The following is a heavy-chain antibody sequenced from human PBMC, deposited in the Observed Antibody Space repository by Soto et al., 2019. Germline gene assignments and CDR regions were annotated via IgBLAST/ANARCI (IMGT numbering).Heavy chain of an antibody. CDR1: GFTFSSYG. Sequence: GGSLRLSCAASGFTFSSYGMHWVRQAPGKGLEWVAVIWYDGSNKYYADSVKGRFTISRDNSKNTLYLQMNSLRAEDTAVYYCARPRVAAASWFDPWGQGTLVTVSS. CDR3: ARPRVAAASWFDP. J-gene: IGHJ5*02. V-gene: IGHV3-33*01. D-gene: IGHD6-13*01. CDR2: IWYDGSNK.